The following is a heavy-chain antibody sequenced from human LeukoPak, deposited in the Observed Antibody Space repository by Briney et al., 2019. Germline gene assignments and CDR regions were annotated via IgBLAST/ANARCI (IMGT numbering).Heavy chain of an antibody. J-gene: IGHJ4*02. CDR3: ARDLGLYDYGGNIDF. CDR1: GFIFNTYS. CDR2: VSSSSRTI. V-gene: IGHV3-48*04. D-gene: IGHD4-23*01. Sequence: GGSLRLSCTASGFIFNTYSMNWVRQAPGKGLEWVSYVSSSSRTIYYADSVKGRFTISRDNAKNSLYLQTNSLRAEDTAVYYCARDLGLYDYGGNIDFWGQGTLVTVSS.